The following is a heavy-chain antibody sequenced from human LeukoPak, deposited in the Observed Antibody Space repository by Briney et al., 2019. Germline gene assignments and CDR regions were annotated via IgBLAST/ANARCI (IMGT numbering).Heavy chain of an antibody. D-gene: IGHD3-3*01. CDR2: ISSSGSTI. Sequence: GGSLRLSCAASGFTLSSYEMTWVRQAPGKGLEWVSYISSSGSTIYYADSVKGRFTISRYNAKNSLYLQMNSLRAEDTAVYYCASGVTIFGVVRFDYWGQGTLVTVSS. V-gene: IGHV3-48*03. CDR3: ASGVTIFGVVRFDY. J-gene: IGHJ4*02. CDR1: GFTLSSYE.